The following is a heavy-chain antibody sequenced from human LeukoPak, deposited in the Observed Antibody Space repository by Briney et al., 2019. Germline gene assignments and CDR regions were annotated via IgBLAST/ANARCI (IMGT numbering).Heavy chain of an antibody. CDR1: GGSISNYY. D-gene: IGHD6-19*01. J-gene: IGHJ5*02. CDR3: ARMSSASNWFDP. Sequence: SETLSLTCTVSGGSISNYYWSWIRQPPGKGLEFIGYIYHSGTTWYNPSLRNRLTISVDRSEYQLSLRLTSVTAADTAIYYCARMSSASNWFDPWGQGTLVTVSS. V-gene: IGHV4-59*12. CDR2: IYHSGTT.